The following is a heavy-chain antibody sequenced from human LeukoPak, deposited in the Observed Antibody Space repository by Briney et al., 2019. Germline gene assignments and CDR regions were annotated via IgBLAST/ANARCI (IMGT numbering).Heavy chain of an antibody. CDR1: GYTFTSYG. CDR3: ARVAGSSIAALGYAFDI. J-gene: IGHJ3*02. D-gene: IGHD6-6*01. Sequence: GASVKVSCKASGYTFTSYGISWVRQAPGQGLEWMGWISAYNGNTNYAQKLQGRVTMTTDTSTSTAYMELRSLRSDDTAVYYCARVAGSSIAALGYAFDIWGQGTMVTVSS. V-gene: IGHV1-18*01. CDR2: ISAYNGNT.